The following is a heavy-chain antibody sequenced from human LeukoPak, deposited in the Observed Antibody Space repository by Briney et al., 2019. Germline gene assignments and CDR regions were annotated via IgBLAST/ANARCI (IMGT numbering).Heavy chain of an antibody. CDR2: MYPNSGNK. CDR3: ARGKKHMVVVPAAIYYYYFYTDV. CDR1: GYTFTSYD. J-gene: IGHJ6*03. Sequence: GASVKVSCKASGYTFTSYDINWVRPATGKELAWMGWMYPNSGNKGYAQKFQGRVIITRNTSIRTAYMELSSLRSEDTAVYYCARGKKHMVVVPAAIYYYYFYTDVWGKGTTVTVSS. D-gene: IGHD2-2*01. V-gene: IGHV1-8*03.